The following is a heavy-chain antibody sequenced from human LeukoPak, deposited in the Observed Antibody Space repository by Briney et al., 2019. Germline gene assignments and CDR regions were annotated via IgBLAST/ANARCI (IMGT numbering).Heavy chain of an antibody. D-gene: IGHD3-22*01. CDR3: AKDTDSSGYYSGYFDY. CDR2: ISYDGSSK. J-gene: IGHJ4*02. CDR1: GFTFSNYA. V-gene: IGHV3-30*18. Sequence: GRSLRLSCAASGFTFSNYAMHWVRQAPGKGLEWVAIISYDGSSKYYADSVKGRFTISRDNSKNSLYLQMNSLRVEDTALYYCAKDTDSSGYYSGYFDYWGQGTLVTVSS.